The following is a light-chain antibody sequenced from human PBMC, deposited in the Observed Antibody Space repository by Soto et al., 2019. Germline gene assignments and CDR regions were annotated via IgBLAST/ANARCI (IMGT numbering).Light chain of an antibody. J-gene: IGKJ1*01. V-gene: IGKV1-5*01. CDR2: HAS. Sequence: DIQMTQSPSTLSASVGDRVTITCRASQSISNWLAWYHQKPVTAPKLLIYHASTLESGVPSRFSGSGSGTEFTLTISSLQPDDFATYYCQQYTNTNNPWMFGQGTKVDIK. CDR3: QQYTNTNNPWM. CDR1: QSISNW.